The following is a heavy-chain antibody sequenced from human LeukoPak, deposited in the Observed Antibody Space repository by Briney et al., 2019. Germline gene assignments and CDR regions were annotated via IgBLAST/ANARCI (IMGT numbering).Heavy chain of an antibody. Sequence: GASVKVSCKASGYTFTSYGISWVRQAPGQGLEWMGWISAYNGNTNYAQKLQGRVAMTTDTSTSTAYMELRSLRSDDTAVYYCSTVVTHGPWYFDYWGQGTLVTVSS. CDR1: GYTFTSYG. J-gene: IGHJ4*02. V-gene: IGHV1-18*01. CDR2: ISAYNGNT. CDR3: STVVTHGPWYFDY. D-gene: IGHD4-23*01.